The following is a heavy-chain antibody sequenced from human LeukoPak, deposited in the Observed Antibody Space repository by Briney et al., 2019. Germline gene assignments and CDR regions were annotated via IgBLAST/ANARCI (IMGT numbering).Heavy chain of an antibody. V-gene: IGHV4-61*02. CDR3: ASSPGGYCSGGSCYSFGYYYYYMDV. CDR2: IYNSGST. Sequence: SQTLSLTCTVSGVSISSGRYYWRWIRQPAGKGLEGIGRIYNSGSTNYNPSLKSRVTISVDTSKNQFSLKLSSVTAADTAVYYCASSPGGYCSGGSCYSFGYYYYYMDVWGKGTTVTVSS. D-gene: IGHD2-15*01. CDR1: GVSISSGRYY. J-gene: IGHJ6*03.